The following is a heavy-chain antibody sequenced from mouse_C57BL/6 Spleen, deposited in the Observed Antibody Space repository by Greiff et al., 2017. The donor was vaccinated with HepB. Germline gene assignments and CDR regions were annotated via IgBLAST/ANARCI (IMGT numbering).Heavy chain of an antibody. D-gene: IGHD1-1*01. J-gene: IGHJ2*01. V-gene: IGHV1-81*01. Sequence: VQWVESGAELARPGASVKLSCKASGYTFTSYGISWVKQRTGQGLGWIGEIYPRSGNTYYNEKFKGKATLTADKSSSTAYMELRSLTSEDSAVYFCARDDGSSLYYFDYWGQGTTLTVSS. CDR3: ARDDGSSLYYFDY. CDR1: GYTFTSYG. CDR2: IYPRSGNT.